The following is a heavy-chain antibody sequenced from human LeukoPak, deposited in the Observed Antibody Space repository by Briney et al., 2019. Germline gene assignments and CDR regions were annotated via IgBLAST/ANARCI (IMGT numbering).Heavy chain of an antibody. CDR2: IIPIFGTA. D-gene: IGHD6-13*01. CDR1: GYTFTGYY. CDR3: ARGVRGPYSSSWYYFDY. V-gene: IGHV1-69*05. J-gene: IGHJ4*02. Sequence: GASVKVSCKASGYTFTGYYMHWVRQAPGQGLEWMGRIIPIFGTANYAQKFQGRVTITTDESTSTAYMELSSLRSEDTAVYYCARGVRGPYSSSWYYFDYWGQGTLVTVSS.